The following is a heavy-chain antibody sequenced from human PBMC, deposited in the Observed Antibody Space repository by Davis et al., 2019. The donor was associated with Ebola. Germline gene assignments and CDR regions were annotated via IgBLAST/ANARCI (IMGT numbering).Heavy chain of an antibody. CDR1: GFTFSSYY. V-gene: IGHV3-21*01. CDR2: ISDSSISI. J-gene: IGHJ6*02. Sequence: PGGSLTLSCAASGFTFSSYYMNWVRQAPGKGLEWVSSISDSSISISDADSVKGRFTISRDNAKNSLYLQMNSLIAEETAVYYCASEGGSSSSLYFYGMDVWGQGTTVTVSS. CDR3: ASEGGSSSSLYFYGMDV. D-gene: IGHD6-6*01.